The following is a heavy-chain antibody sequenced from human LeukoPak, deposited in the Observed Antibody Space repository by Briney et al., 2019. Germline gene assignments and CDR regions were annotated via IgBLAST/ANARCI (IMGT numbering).Heavy chain of an antibody. D-gene: IGHD1-1*01. V-gene: IGHV1-2*02. CDR3: ARVRLGPYNRFDP. CDR2: INPKSGAT. Sequence: ASMKVSCKASGYIFSGYYINWVRQAPGQGLEWMGWINPKSGATKYAQKFQGRVTMTRDTSISTAYMELSRLRSDDTAVYYCARVRLGPYNRFDPWGQGTLVTVFS. CDR1: GYIFSGYY. J-gene: IGHJ5*02.